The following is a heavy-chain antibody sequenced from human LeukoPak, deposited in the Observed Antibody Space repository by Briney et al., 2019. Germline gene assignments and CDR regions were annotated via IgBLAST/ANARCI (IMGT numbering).Heavy chain of an antibody. Sequence: GGSLRLSCAASGFTFSSYAMHWVRQAPGKGLEWVAVISYDGSNKYYADSVKGRFTISRDNSKNTLYLQMNSLRAEDTAVYYCARTVYGDYEYYFDYWGQGTLVTVSS. CDR2: ISYDGSNK. CDR1: GFTFSSYA. J-gene: IGHJ4*02. D-gene: IGHD4-17*01. CDR3: ARTVYGDYEYYFDY. V-gene: IGHV3-30-3*01.